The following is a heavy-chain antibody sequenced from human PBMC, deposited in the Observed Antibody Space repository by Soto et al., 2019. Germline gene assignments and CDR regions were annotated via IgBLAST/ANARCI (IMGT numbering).Heavy chain of an antibody. CDR3: ARHEYYGDYASYWYFDL. CDR2: IYYSGST. Sequence: PSETLSLTCTVSGGSISSSSYYWGWIRQPPGKGLEWIGSIYYSGSTYYNPSLKSRVTISVDTSKNQFSLKLSSVTAADTAVYYCARHEYYGDYASYWYFDLWGRGTLVTVSS. D-gene: IGHD4-17*01. V-gene: IGHV4-39*01. CDR1: GGSISSSSYY. J-gene: IGHJ2*01.